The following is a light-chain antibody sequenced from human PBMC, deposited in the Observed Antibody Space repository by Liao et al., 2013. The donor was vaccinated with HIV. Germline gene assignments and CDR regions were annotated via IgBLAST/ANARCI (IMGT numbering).Light chain of an antibody. J-gene: IGLJ2*01. V-gene: IGLV3-21*01. CDR3: QAWDSSTAAVV. CDR1: NIGSKS. Sequence: SYELTQPPSVSVAPGKTARITCGGNNIGSKSVHWYQQKPGQAPVLVIYYDSDRPSGIPERFSGSNSGNTATLTISGTQAMDEADYYCQAWDSSTAAVVFGGTDQ. CDR2: YDS.